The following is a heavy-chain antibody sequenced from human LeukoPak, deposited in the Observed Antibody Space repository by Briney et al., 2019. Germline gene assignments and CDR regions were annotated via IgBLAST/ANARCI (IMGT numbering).Heavy chain of an antibody. CDR3: AKDPNYGSGSYYGY. CDR2: IWYDGGNK. J-gene: IGHJ4*02. V-gene: IGHV3-33*06. Sequence: PGRSLRLSCAASGFTFSSYGMHWVRQAPGKGLEWVAVIWYDGGNKYYADSVKGRFTISRDNSKNTLYLQMNSLRAEDTAVYYCAKDPNYGSGSYYGYWGQGTLVTVSS. CDR1: GFTFSSYG. D-gene: IGHD3-10*01.